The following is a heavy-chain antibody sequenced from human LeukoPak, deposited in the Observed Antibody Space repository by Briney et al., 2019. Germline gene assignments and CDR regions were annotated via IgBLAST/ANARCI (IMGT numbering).Heavy chain of an antibody. CDR1: GAPITRYY. J-gene: IGHJ5*02. D-gene: IGHD6-13*01. Sequence: SETLSLTCTVSGAPITRYYWSWIRQPPGKGLEWIGYIYYTGSANCNPSLKSRVSISVDTSKNQFSLKLSSVTAADTAVYYCARGPYSSSWYVSWFDPWGQGTLVTVSS. CDR3: ARGPYSSSWYVSWFDP. CDR2: IYYTGSA. V-gene: IGHV4-59*12.